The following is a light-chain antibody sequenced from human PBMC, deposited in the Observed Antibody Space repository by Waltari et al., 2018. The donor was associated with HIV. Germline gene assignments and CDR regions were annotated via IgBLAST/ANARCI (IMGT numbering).Light chain of an antibody. Sequence: SVLTQPPSVSAAPGPKVTLSCSGRSSNIRNNYVSWYQQLPGTAPKLLIYDNDKRRSGIPDRFSGSKSGTSATLGITGLQTGDEADYYCGTWDTSLSAGVFGGGTKLTVL. CDR3: GTWDTSLSAGV. CDR1: SSNIRNNY. V-gene: IGLV1-51*01. CDR2: DND. J-gene: IGLJ3*02.